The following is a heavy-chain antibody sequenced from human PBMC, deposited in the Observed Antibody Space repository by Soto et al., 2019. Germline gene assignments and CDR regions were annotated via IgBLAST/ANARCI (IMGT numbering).Heavy chain of an antibody. V-gene: IGHV4-39*01. CDR2: IYYSGRT. D-gene: IGHD2-21*02. Sequence: SEPLSLTCIVSGESISSISYYWGWIRQPPGKGLEWIGSIYYSGRTYYNPSFKSRVTISIDTSKNQFSLKLSSVTATDTAVYYCARQRTTVVTQAYFDHWGQGALVTVSS. J-gene: IGHJ4*02. CDR1: GESISSISYY. CDR3: ARQRTTVVTQAYFDH.